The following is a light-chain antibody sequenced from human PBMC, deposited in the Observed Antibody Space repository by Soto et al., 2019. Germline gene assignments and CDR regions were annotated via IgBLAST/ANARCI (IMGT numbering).Light chain of an antibody. J-gene: IGLJ3*02. Sequence: QSVLTQPASVSGSPGQSITISCTGTSSDVGSYNLVSWYQQHPGEAPKLMIYEGSKRPSGVSNRFSGSKSGNTASLTIAGLQAEDEVDYYCCSYAGSSTWVFGGGTKLTVL. CDR3: CSYAGSSTWV. CDR1: SSDVGSYNL. V-gene: IGLV2-23*01. CDR2: EGS.